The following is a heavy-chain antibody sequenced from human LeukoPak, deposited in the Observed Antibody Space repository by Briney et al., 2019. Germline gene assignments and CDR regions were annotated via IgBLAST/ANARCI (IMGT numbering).Heavy chain of an antibody. CDR2: IYYSGTT. D-gene: IGHD3-3*01. CDR1: GGSISSYY. CDR3: ARDVFWRGSDY. V-gene: IGHV4-59*01. J-gene: IGHJ4*02. Sequence: SETLSLTCTVSGGSISSYYWSWIRQPPGKGLEWIGYIYYSGTTNYNPSLKSRVTISVDTSKNQFSLRLTSVTAADTAVYYCARDVFWRGSDYWGQGTLVTVSS.